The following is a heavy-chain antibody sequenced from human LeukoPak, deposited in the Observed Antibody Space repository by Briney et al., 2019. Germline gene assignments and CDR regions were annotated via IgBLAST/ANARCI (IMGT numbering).Heavy chain of an antibody. Sequence: RGSPRLSSAASGVTFSSYWKHWVRHAPRGGVLWGSRINSDGRSTSEAQSEKGRLAITRDIAKNTLYLQMNGLRAGDPAVYYCARSRRITMVRGDTDPDYFDYWGQGTLVTVSS. D-gene: IGHD3-10*01. CDR2: INSDGRST. CDR1: GVTFSSYW. J-gene: IGHJ4*02. CDR3: ARSRRITMVRGDTDPDYFDY. V-gene: IGHV3-74*01.